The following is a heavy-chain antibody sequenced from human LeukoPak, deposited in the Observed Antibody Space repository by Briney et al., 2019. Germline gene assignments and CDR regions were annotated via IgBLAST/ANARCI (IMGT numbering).Heavy chain of an antibody. CDR1: GFTFSDYW. J-gene: IGHJ4*02. D-gene: IGHD3-10*01. CDR2: IKSDGTGI. V-gene: IGHV3-74*03. CDR3: VRGRTIDF. Sequence: PGGSLRLSCTASGFTFSDYWMYWVRQAPGKGLVWVSRIKSDGTGILYEDFAEGRFTISRDNAKNALYLQMSSLREEDTAVYYCVRGRTIDFWGQGILVTVSS.